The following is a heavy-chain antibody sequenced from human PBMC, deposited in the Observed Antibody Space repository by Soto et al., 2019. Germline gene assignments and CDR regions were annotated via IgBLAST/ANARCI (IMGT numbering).Heavy chain of an antibody. CDR1: GYTFTSYD. J-gene: IGHJ3*02. V-gene: IGHV1-8*01. CDR3: ARPESITGTTDAFDI. D-gene: IGHD1-7*01. Sequence: ASVKVSCRASGYTFTSYDINWVRQATGQGLEWMGWMNPNSGNTGYAQKFQGRVTMTRNTSISTAYMELSSLRSEDTAVYYCARPESITGTTDAFDIWGQGTMVTVSS. CDR2: MNPNSGNT.